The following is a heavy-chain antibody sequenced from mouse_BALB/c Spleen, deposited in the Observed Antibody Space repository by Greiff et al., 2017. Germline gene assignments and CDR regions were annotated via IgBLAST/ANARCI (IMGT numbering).Heavy chain of an antibody. V-gene: IGHV1S81*02. Sequence: QVQLQQSGAELVKPGASVKLSCKASGYTFTSYWMHWVKQRPGQGLEWIGEINPSNGRTNYNEKFKSKATLTVDKSSSTAYMQLSSLTSEDSAVYYCARRELYYFDYWGQGTTLTVSS. CDR2: INPSNGRT. CDR1: GYTFTSYW. J-gene: IGHJ2*01. CDR3: ARRELYYFDY.